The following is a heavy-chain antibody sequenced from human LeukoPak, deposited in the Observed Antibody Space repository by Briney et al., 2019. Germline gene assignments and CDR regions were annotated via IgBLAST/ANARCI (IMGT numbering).Heavy chain of an antibody. J-gene: IGHJ5*02. CDR3: ARLLWFGETNWFDP. D-gene: IGHD3-10*01. CDR2: TYYRSKWYN. Sequence: SQTLSLTCAISGDSFSSNSAAWNWIRQSPSRGLEWLGRTYYRSKWYNDYAVSVKSLITINPDTSKNQFSLQLNSVTPEDTAVYYCARLLWFGETNWFDPWGQGTLVTVSS. CDR1: GDSFSSNSAA. V-gene: IGHV6-1*01.